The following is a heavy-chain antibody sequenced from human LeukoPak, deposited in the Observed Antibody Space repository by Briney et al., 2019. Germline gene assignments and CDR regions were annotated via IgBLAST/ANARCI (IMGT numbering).Heavy chain of an antibody. J-gene: IGHJ5*02. V-gene: IGHV4-4*02. Sequence: PSGTLSLTCAVSGGSISSSNWWSWVRQPPGKGLEWIGDIYHSGSTNYNPSLKSRVTISVDKSKNQFSLKLSSVTADDTAVYYCARGWCSSTSCYAFDPWGQGTLVSVSS. CDR1: GGSISSSNW. CDR2: IYHSGST. CDR3: ARGWCSSTSCYAFDP. D-gene: IGHD2-2*01.